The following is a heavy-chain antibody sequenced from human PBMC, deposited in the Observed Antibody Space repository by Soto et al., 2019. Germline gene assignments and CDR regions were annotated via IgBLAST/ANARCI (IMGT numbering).Heavy chain of an antibody. CDR2: IYPGDSDT. D-gene: IGHD6-13*01. CDR3: AVQVAAAGTVGY. CDR1: GYSFTSYW. J-gene: IGHJ4*02. V-gene: IGHV5-51*01. Sequence: EPLNISSKGSGYSFTSYWIGCVLQMPGKGLEWMGIIYPGDSDTRYSPSFQGQVTISADKSISTAYLQWSSLKASDTAMYYCAVQVAAAGTVGYWGQGTLVTVSS.